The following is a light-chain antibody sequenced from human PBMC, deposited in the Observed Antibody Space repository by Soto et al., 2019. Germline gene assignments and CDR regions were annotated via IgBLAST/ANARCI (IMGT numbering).Light chain of an antibody. J-gene: IGLJ2*01. CDR2: DVN. CDR3: ISYAGSNNPA. CDR1: SSDVGGYNY. V-gene: IGLV2-8*01. Sequence: QSALTQPPSASGSPGQSVAISCSGTSSDVGGYNYVSWYQQHPGKAPKLMIYDVNKRPSGVPGRFSGSKSGNTASLTVSGLQAEDEADYYCISYAGSNNPAFGGGTKLTVL.